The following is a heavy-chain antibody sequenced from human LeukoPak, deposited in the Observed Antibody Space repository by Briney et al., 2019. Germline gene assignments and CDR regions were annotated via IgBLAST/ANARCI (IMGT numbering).Heavy chain of an antibody. V-gene: IGHV3-21*04. Sequence: GGSLRLSCAASGFTFSSYSMNWVRQAPGKGLEWVSSISSSSSYIYYADSVKGRFTISRDNAKNSLYLQMNSLRAEDTAVYYCAKGSGYYPMVYYGMDVWGQGTTVTVSS. CDR1: GFTFSSYS. J-gene: IGHJ6*02. CDR3: AKGSGYYPMVYYGMDV. D-gene: IGHD3-22*01. CDR2: ISSSSSYI.